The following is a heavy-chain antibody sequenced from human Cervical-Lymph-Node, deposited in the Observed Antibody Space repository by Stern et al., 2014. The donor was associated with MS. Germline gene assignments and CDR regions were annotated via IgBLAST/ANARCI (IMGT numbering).Heavy chain of an antibody. D-gene: IGHD6-19*01. CDR3: ASEVYARYSSGRDAFDI. J-gene: IGHJ3*02. CDR2: ISSSSSYI. Sequence: VQLVESGGGLVKPGGSLRLSCAASGFTFSSYSMNWVRQAPGKGLEWVSSISSSSSYIYYADSVKGRFTISRDNAKNSLYLQMNSLRAEDTAVYYCASEVYARYSSGRDAFDIWGQGTMVTVSS. CDR1: GFTFSSYS. V-gene: IGHV3-21*01.